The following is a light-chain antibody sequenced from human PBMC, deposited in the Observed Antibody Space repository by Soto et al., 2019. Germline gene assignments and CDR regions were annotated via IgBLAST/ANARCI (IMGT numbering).Light chain of an antibody. CDR3: MQSIQLPIT. J-gene: IGKJ5*01. Sequence: DIVMTQTPLSLSVTPGQPASISCKSSQSLLYSDGRTYLYWYVQKPGQTPQLLMYEVLNRISGVPDRFSGSGSATDFTLKIGRVEAEDVGVYYCMQSIQLPITFGQGTRLEIK. V-gene: IGKV2D-29*01. CDR2: EVL. CDR1: QSLLYSDGRTY.